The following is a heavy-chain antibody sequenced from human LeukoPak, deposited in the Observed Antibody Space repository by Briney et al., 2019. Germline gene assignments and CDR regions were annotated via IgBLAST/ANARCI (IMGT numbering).Heavy chain of an antibody. J-gene: IGHJ5*01. CDR1: GGSISSGGYY. Sequence: SQTLSLTCTVSGGSISSGGYYWSWIRQPPGNVLEYIGYISHSESTYYKPYLKSRLTVAIDTAKNQFSLRLTSVTTAETAVYCCVREGISLWFGESLGRSWFDSWGKGSLVTVSS. V-gene: IGHV4-30-4*08. D-gene: IGHD3-10*01. CDR3: VREGISLWFGESLGRSWFDS. CDR2: ISHSEST.